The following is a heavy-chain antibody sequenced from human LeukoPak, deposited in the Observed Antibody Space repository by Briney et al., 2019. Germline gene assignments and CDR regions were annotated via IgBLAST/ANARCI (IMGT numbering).Heavy chain of an antibody. CDR3: ARQGYDILTGYIDAFDI. V-gene: IGHV4-59*08. D-gene: IGHD3-9*01. Sequence: SETLSLTCTVSGGSISSYYWSWIRQPPGRGLEWIGYISYSGSTNYSPSLKSRVTISIDTSKNQFSLKLRSVTAADTAIYYCARQGYDILTGYIDAFDIWGQGTMVTVSS. CDR2: ISYSGST. J-gene: IGHJ3*02. CDR1: GGSISSYY.